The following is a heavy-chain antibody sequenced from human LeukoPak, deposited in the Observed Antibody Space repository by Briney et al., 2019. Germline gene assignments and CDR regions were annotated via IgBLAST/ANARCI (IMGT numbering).Heavy chain of an antibody. D-gene: IGHD3-22*01. J-gene: IGHJ3*01. CDR3: GRGGSSGYNYNAFDV. V-gene: IGHV3-48*03. CDR2: ISISGSNI. Sequence: PGGSLRLSCAASGFTLSSYEMNWVRQGPGKGLEWVSYISISGSNIYYADSGNGRFTIPRDIAKNSLYLQMNSLRPEDTAVYYWGRGGSSGYNYNAFDVWGQGTRVTVSS. CDR1: GFTLSSYE.